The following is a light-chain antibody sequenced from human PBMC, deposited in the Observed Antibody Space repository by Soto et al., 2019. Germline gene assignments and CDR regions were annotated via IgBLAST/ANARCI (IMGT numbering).Light chain of an antibody. CDR3: VSYTTSASYV. CDR2: DIN. Sequence: QSVLTQPASVSGCPGQSITISCTGTSSDVGNYIFVSWYRQHPGKAPKLMIYDINNRPSGVSNRFSGSKSGNTASLTISGLQAEDEADYYCVSYTTSASYVFGTGTKVTVL. V-gene: IGLV2-14*01. CDR1: SSDVGNYIF. J-gene: IGLJ1*01.